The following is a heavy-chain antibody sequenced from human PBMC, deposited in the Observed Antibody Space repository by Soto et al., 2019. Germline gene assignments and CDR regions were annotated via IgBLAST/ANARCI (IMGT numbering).Heavy chain of an antibody. J-gene: IGHJ6*03. CDR2: IYYTGST. D-gene: IGHD4-17*01. CDR1: GGSISSGAYY. CDR3: ARDQLSVTTGSLDYYYMDV. Sequence: QVQLQESGPGLVKPSQTLSLTCTFSGGSISSGAYYWNWIRQHPGKGLEWIGDIYYTGSTHYSPSLKSRVTITEDTSKNEFSLKLSSVTAADMAVYYCARDQLSVTTGSLDYYYMDVWGKGTTVTVSS. V-gene: IGHV4-31*03.